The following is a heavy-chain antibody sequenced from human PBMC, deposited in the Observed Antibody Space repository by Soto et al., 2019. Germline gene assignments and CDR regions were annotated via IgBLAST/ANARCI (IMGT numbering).Heavy chain of an antibody. CDR1: GFTFSYYA. J-gene: IGHJ4*02. CDR3: ARDADTTGHYSHFDL. D-gene: IGHD3-9*01. CDR2: MHTGGNEK. V-gene: IGHV3-33*08. Sequence: QVQLVESGGGVVQPGGSLRLSCAASGFTFSYYAFHWVRQAPGKGLEWVAVMHTGGNEKYYVDSVKGRLTVSREDSRNMVYLEMSGLRAEDTAEYFCARDADTTGHYSHFDLWGRGALVAVS.